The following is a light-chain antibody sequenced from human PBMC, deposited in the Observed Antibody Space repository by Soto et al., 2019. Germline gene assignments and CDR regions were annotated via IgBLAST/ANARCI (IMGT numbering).Light chain of an antibody. V-gene: IGKV1-33*01. CDR1: QDISNY. Sequence: DLQMTQSPSSLSASVGDSVTITCQASQDISNYLYWYQQKPGKAPKLLIYDASNLETGVPSRFSGSGSGTDFTLTISSLQPEDIATYYCQQYDNLPLTFGGGTKVEIK. J-gene: IGKJ4*01. CDR2: DAS. CDR3: QQYDNLPLT.